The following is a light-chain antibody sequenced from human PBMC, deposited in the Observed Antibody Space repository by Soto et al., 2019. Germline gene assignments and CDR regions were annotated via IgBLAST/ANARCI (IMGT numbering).Light chain of an antibody. CDR1: QSISSW. J-gene: IGKJ1*01. CDR2: DAS. Sequence: DIQMSQSPFTLSATVGDRVTISCRASQSISSWLAWYQQKPGKAPKLLIYDASSLESGVPSRFSGSGSGTEFTLTISCLQSEDFATYYCQQYYTYPRTFGQGTKVDIK. V-gene: IGKV1-5*01. CDR3: QQYYTYPRT.